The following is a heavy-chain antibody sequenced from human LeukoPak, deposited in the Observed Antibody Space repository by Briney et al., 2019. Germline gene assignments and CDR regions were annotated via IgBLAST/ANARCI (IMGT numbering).Heavy chain of an antibody. CDR1: GYTFTSYA. V-gene: IGHV1-2*02. Sequence: ASVKVSCKASGYTFTSYAISWVRQAPGQGLEWMGWINPNSGGTNYAQKFQGRVTMTRDTSISTAYMELSRLRSDDTAVYYCARGPSYSSSKGVDYWGQGTLVTVSS. CDR2: INPNSGGT. D-gene: IGHD6-6*01. CDR3: ARGPSYSSSKGVDY. J-gene: IGHJ4*02.